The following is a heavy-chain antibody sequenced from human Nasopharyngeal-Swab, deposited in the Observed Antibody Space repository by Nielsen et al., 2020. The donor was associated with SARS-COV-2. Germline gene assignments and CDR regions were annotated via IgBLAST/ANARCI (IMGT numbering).Heavy chain of an antibody. V-gene: IGHV3-30*18. J-gene: IGHJ4*02. CDR2: ISVDGRRK. CDR1: GFTFSSYD. CDR3: ANGPQGFDY. Sequence: GESLKISCAASGFTFSSYDMHWVRQAPGKGLEWVAVISVDGRRKKLIDSVMGRFTISRDSSKNTIYLQMNSLKSEDTAVYYCANGPQGFDYWGQGTLVTVS. D-gene: IGHD1-14*01.